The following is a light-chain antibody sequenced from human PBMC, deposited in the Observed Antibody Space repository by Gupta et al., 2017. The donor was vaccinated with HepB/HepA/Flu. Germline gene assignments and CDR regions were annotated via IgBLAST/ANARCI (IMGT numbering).Light chain of an antibody. J-gene: IGKJ1*01. CDR2: GAS. CDR3: QQYGSSPWT. V-gene: IGKV3-20*01. Sequence: EIVLTQSPGTLSLSPGERATLSCRASQCVSSSYLAWYQQKPGQAPRLLIYGASSMATGIPDRCSGSGSGTDFTLTISRLEPEDFAVYYFQQYGSSPWTFGQGTKVEIK. CDR1: QCVSSSY.